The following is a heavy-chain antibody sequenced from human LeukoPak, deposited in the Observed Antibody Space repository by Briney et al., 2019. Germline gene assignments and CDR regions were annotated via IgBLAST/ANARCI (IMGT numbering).Heavy chain of an antibody. V-gene: IGHV4-34*01. J-gene: IGHJ6*02. Sequence: SETLSLTCAVSGGSISSYYWSWIRQPPGKGLEWIGEINPSGSTNYNPSLKSRVTISVDTSKNQFSLKLSSVTAADTAVYYCARGNRCTNGVCYYPPYYYYYYGMDVWGQGTTVTVSS. CDR2: INPSGST. CDR1: GGSISSYY. CDR3: ARGNRCTNGVCYYPPYYYYYYGMDV. D-gene: IGHD2-8*01.